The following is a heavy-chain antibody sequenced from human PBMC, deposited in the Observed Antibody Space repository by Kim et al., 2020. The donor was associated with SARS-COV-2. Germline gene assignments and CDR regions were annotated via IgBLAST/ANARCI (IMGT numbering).Heavy chain of an antibody. Sequence: ANSVKGRFTISRDNSKNTLYLQMNSLRAEDTAVYYCARARGGSYYYGMDVWGQGTTVTVSS. CDR3: ARARGGSYYYGMDV. V-gene: IGHV3-30*01. J-gene: IGHJ6*02. D-gene: IGHD1-26*01.